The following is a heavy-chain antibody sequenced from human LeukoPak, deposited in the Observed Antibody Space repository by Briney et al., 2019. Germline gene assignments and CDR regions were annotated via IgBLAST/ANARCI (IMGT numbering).Heavy chain of an antibody. CDR3: AGQLVRSTYYYYGMDV. D-gene: IGHD6-6*01. V-gene: IGHV3-30-3*01. J-gene: IGHJ6*02. CDR2: ISYDGSNK. Sequence: GGSLRLSCAASGFTFSSYAMHWVRQAPGKGLEWVAVISYDGSNKYFADSVKGRFTISRDNSKNTLYLQMNSLRAEDTAVYYCAGQLVRSTYYYYGMDVWGQGTTVTVSS. CDR1: GFTFSSYA.